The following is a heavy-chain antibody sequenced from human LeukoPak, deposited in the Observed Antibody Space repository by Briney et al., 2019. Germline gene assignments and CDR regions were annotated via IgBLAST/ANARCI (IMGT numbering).Heavy chain of an antibody. CDR1: GGSISSSSYY. D-gene: IGHD3-10*01. CDR2: IYYSGST. CDR3: ARGGLRITMVRGVIITQPNGENNWFDP. V-gene: IGHV4-39*01. J-gene: IGHJ5*02. Sequence: SETLSLTCTVSGGSISSSSYYWGWIRQPPGKGLEWIGSIYYSGSTYYNPSLKSRVTISVDTSKNQFSLKLSSVTAADTAVYYCARGGLRITMVRGVIITQPNGENNWFDPWGQGTLVTVSS.